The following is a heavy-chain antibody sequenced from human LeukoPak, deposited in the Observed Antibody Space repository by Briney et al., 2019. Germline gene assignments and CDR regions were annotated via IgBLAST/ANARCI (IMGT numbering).Heavy chain of an antibody. D-gene: IGHD3-10*01. CDR2: INRGGST. V-gene: IGHV4-34*01. Sequence: PSETLSLSCAVYGGSFSGYYLNWLRQPPGKGLEWVGEINRGGSTNYNPSLKSRITISVDTSKNQFSLKLTSVTAADTAVYYCARNYNYGRYFFDSWGQGILVSVSS. CDR3: ARNYNYGRYFFDS. J-gene: IGHJ4*02. CDR1: GGSFSGYY.